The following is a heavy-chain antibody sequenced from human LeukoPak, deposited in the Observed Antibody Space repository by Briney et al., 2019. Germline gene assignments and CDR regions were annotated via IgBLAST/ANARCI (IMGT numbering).Heavy chain of an antibody. CDR3: ASHYGDYSFFDY. CDR1: GFTFSSYS. Sequence: GGSLRLSCAASGFTFSSYSMNWVRQAPGKGLEWVSSISSSSSYIYYADSVKGRFTISRDNAKNSLYLQMNSLRAEDTAVYYCASHYGDYSFFDYWGQGTLVTVSS. J-gene: IGHJ4*02. V-gene: IGHV3-21*01. CDR2: ISSSSSYI. D-gene: IGHD4-17*01.